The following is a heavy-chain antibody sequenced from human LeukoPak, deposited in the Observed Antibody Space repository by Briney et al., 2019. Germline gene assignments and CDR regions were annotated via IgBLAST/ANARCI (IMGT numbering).Heavy chain of an antibody. D-gene: IGHD3-9*01. Sequence: PGGSLRLSCAASGFTFSSYAMSWVRQAPGKGLEWVSAISGSGGSTYYADSVKGRFTISRDNSKNTLYLQMNSLRAEDTAVYYCAKGRYYDILTGWFDPWGQGTLVTVSS. CDR2: ISGSGGST. J-gene: IGHJ5*02. V-gene: IGHV3-23*01. CDR3: AKGRYYDILTGWFDP. CDR1: GFTFSSYA.